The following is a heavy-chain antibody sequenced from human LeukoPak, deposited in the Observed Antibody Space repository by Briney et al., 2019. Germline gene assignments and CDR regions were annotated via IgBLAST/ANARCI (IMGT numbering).Heavy chain of an antibody. CDR2: IYTSGST. CDR1: GGSISSYY. D-gene: IGHD1-26*01. J-gene: IGHJ6*03. V-gene: IGHV4-4*07. CDR3: ARGIGATNRYYYYYYYMDV. Sequence: PSETLSLTCTVYGGSISSYYWSWIRQPAGKGLEWIGRIYTSGSTNYNPSLKSRVTISVDKSKNQFSLKLSSVTAADTAVYYCARGIGATNRYYYYYYYMDVWGKGTTVTVSS.